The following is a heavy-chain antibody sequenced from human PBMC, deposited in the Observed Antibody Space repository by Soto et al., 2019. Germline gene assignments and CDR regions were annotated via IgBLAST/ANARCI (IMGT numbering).Heavy chain of an antibody. CDR3: AKKVVVTREFDY. CDR1: GASISTDTW. D-gene: IGHD3-22*01. Sequence: QVQLQESGPGLVRPSGTLSLTCAVSGASISTDTWWTWVRRPPGKGPEWIGEIYHNGSPNYNPSLKSLVTMSIDKSKNQFSLSLSSVTAADTAIYYCAKKVVVTREFDYWGQGTLVTVSS. V-gene: IGHV4-4*02. J-gene: IGHJ4*02. CDR2: IYHNGSP.